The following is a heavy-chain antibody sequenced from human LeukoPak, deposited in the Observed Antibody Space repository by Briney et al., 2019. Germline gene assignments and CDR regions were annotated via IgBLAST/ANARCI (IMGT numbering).Heavy chain of an antibody. J-gene: IGHJ4*02. CDR1: GGPIRSYY. CDR3: ARAGNNWSFDY. Sequence: SETLSLTCTVSGGPIRSYYWSWIRQPPGKGLEWIGYIYYSGSTNYNPSLKSRVTMAVDTSKNQFSLKVSSVTAADTAVYYCARAGNNWSFDYWGQGTLVTVSS. V-gene: IGHV4-59*01. CDR2: IYYSGST. D-gene: IGHD1-1*01.